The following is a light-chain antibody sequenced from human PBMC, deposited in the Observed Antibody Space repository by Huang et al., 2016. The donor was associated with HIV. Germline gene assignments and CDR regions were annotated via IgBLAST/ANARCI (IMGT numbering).Light chain of an antibody. J-gene: IGKJ4*01. V-gene: IGKV1-NL1*01. Sequence: IQMTQSPSSLSASVGDRVTITCLASQAISNSLVWYQQKPGKAPKLLLFAASRLDSGVPSRCGGSGSGTDYTLTISSLQPDDFATYYCQQYFTTPLAFGGGTKVEIK. CDR2: AAS. CDR3: QQYFTTPLA. CDR1: QAISNS.